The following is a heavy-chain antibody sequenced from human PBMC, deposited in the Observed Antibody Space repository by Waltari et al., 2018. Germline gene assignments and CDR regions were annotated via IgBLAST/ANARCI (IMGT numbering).Heavy chain of an antibody. D-gene: IGHD6-19*01. V-gene: IGHV4-34*01. CDR1: GGSFRGYY. Sequence: QVQLQQWGAGLLKPSETLSLTCAVYGGSFRGYYWSWIRQPPGTGLEWIGEINHSGRTNYNPSRKSRVTIAVDTSKNQFSLKLSSVTAADTAVYYGARGKEQWLVLDYWGQGTLVTVSS. J-gene: IGHJ4*02. CDR3: ARGKEQWLVLDY. CDR2: INHSGRT.